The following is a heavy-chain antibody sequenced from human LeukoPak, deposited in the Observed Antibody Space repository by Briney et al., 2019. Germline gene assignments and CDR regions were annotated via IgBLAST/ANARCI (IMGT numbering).Heavy chain of an antibody. CDR1: GGSISSYY. D-gene: IGHD5-12*01. V-gene: IGHV4-59*01. CDR3: ARGGGYASPIGY. CDR2: IYYSGST. Sequence: PSETLSLTCTDSGGSISSYYWSWIRQPPGKGLEWIGYIYYSGSTNYNPSLKSRVTISVDTSKNQFSLKLSSVTAADTAVYYCARGGGYASPIGYGGQGALVTVSS. J-gene: IGHJ4*02.